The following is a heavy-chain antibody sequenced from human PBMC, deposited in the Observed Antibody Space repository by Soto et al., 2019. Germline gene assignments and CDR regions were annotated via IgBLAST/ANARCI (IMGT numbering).Heavy chain of an antibody. CDR3: ARPHLSGSYGDSNWFDP. CDR1: GGTFSSYA. CDR2: IIPIFGTA. D-gene: IGHD4-17*01. J-gene: IGHJ5*02. Sequence: SVKVSCKASGGTFSSYAMSWVRQAPGEGLEWMGGIIPIFGTANYAQKFQGRVTITADKSTSTAYMELSSLRSEDTAVYYCARPHLSGSYGDSNWFDPWGQGTLVTVSS. V-gene: IGHV1-69*06.